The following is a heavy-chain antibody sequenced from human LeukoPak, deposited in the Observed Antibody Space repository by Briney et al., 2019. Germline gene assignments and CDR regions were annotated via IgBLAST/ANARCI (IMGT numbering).Heavy chain of an antibody. CDR3: ARDHPVGATRIEIDN. D-gene: IGHD1-26*01. CDR2: INPNSGGT. Sequence: GASVKVSCKASGYTFTGYYMHWVRQAPGQGLGWMGRINPNSGGTNYAQKFQGRVTMTRDTSISTAYMELSRLRSDDTAVYYCARDHPVGATRIEIDNWGQGTLVTVSS. CDR1: GYTFTGYY. J-gene: IGHJ4*02. V-gene: IGHV1-2*06.